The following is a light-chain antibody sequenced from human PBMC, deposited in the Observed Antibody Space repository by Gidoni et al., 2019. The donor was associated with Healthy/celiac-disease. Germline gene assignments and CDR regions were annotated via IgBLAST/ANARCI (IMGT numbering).Light chain of an antibody. CDR2: DAS. CDR3: QQYDNLSYT. Sequence: LQITQSPSSLSASVGDRVTITCQASQDISNYLNWYQQKPGKAPKPLIYDASNLETGVPSRFSGSGSGTDFTFTISSLQPEDIATYYCQQYDNLSYTFGQXTKLEIK. V-gene: IGKV1-33*01. CDR1: QDISNY. J-gene: IGKJ2*01.